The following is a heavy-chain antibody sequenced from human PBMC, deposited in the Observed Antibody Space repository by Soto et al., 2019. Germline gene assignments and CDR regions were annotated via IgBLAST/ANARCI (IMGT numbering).Heavy chain of an antibody. J-gene: IGHJ4*02. CDR2: ISYDGSNK. Sequence: GGSLRLSCAASGFTFSSYAMHWVRQAPGKGLEWVAVISYDGSNKYYADSVKGRFTISRDNSKNTLYLQMNSLRAEDTAVYYCARVPEERWLQWGGPFVDWGQGTLVTVSS. CDR1: GFTFSSYA. CDR3: ARVPEERWLQWGGPFVD. V-gene: IGHV3-30-3*01. D-gene: IGHD5-12*01.